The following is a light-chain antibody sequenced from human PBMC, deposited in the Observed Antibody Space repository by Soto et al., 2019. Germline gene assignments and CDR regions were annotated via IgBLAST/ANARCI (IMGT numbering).Light chain of an antibody. J-gene: IGLJ2*01. CDR2: DVS. CDR1: SSDVGGYNY. V-gene: IGLV2-14*01. Sequence: QSALTQPASVSGSPGQSITISCAGTSSDVGGYNYVSWYQQQPGKAPKLMIYDVSSRPSGVSNRFSGSKSGNTASLTISGLQAEDEADYYCSSYTSSNTRVVFGGGTQLTVL. CDR3: SSYTSSNTRVV.